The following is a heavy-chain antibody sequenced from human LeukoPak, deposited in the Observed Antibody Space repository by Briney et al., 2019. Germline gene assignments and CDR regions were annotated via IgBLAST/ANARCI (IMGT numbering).Heavy chain of an antibody. CDR2: VYTNDGST. CDR1: GGSMSHYF. J-gene: IGHJ4*02. V-gene: IGHV4-4*09. CDR3: ARRQTYFDY. Sequence: SETLSLTCTVTGGSMSHYFWSWVRQPPGKGLEWIGYVYTNDGSTKYNPSLKSRLTMSVDTSKNQISLKLSSVTAGDTAIYYCARRQTYFDYWGQGTLVTVSS.